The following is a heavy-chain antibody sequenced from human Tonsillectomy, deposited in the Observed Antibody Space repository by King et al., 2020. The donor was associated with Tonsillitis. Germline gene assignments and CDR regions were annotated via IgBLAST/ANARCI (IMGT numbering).Heavy chain of an antibody. D-gene: IGHD1-26*01. CDR3: ARDTSIAVGATHGWFDP. Sequence: QLVQSGAELKKPGASVKVSCKASGYTFTSYGISWVRQAPGQGLEWMGWISAYNGNTNYAQKLQGRVTMTTDTSTSTAYMELRSLRSDDTAVYYCARDTSIAVGATHGWFDPWGQGTLVTVSS. J-gene: IGHJ5*02. V-gene: IGHV1-18*01. CDR1: GYTFTSYG. CDR2: ISAYNGNT.